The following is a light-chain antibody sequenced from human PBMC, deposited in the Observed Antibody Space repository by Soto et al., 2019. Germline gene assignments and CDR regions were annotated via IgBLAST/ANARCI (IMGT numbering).Light chain of an antibody. CDR2: EVT. J-gene: IGLJ2*01. CDR3: CSYGGSYNLV. V-gene: IGLV2-8*01. CDR1: SSDVGGHNY. Sequence: QSALTQPPSASGSPGQSVSISCTGTSSDVGGHNYVSWYRQHPGTAPQLLIYEVTKRPSGVPARFSASKSGNTASLTVSGLQAEDEADYYCCSYGGSYNLVFGGGTQLTVL.